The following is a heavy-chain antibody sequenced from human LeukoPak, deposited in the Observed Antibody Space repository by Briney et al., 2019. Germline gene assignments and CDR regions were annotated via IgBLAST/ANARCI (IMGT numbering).Heavy chain of an antibody. CDR3: ARRGWLVNFDY. D-gene: IGHD6-19*01. V-gene: IGHV3-23*01. CDR1: GFTLSSYA. J-gene: IGHJ4*02. CDR2: ISGSGGST. Sequence: SGGSVRLSCAASGFTLSSYAMSWVRQAPAKGLEWVSSISGSGGSTYYADSVKGRFTISRDNSKNTLYLQMNTLRAEGTAIYYCARRGWLVNFDYWGQGTLVTVSS.